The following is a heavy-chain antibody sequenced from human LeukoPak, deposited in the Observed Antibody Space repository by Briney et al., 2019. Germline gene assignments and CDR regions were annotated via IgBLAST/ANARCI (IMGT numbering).Heavy chain of an antibody. Sequence: SETLSLTCAVYGGSFSGYYWSWIRQPPGKGLEWIGEINHSGSTNYNPSLKSRVTISVDTSKNQFSLKLSSVTAADTAVYCCARFPHPRVYWSYDMDVWGKGTTVTVSS. CDR3: ARFPHPRVYWSYDMDV. CDR2: INHSGST. J-gene: IGHJ6*03. CDR1: GGSFSGYY. D-gene: IGHD2-8*02. V-gene: IGHV4-34*01.